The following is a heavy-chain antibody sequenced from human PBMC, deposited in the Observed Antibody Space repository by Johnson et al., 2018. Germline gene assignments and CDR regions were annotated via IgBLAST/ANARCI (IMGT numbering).Heavy chain of an antibody. CDR1: GGSITSSSYY. J-gene: IGHJ1*01. CDR2: IYYSGST. Sequence: QVQLQESGPGLVKPSATLSLTCTVSGGSITSSSYYWGWIRQPPGKGLGWIGSIYYSGSTYYNPSLKSRVTISVDTSKNQFSLKRNSVTAADTAVYFCARVGAGAGTLEYFHHWGQGTLVTVSS. V-gene: IGHV4-39*07. D-gene: IGHD6-19*01. CDR3: ARVGAGAGTLEYFHH.